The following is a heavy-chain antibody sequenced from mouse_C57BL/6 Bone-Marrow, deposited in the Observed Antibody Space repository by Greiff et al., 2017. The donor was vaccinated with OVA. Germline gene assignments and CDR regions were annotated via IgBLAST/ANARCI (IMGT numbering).Heavy chain of an antibody. Sequence: VQLQQSGPELVKPGASVKISCKASGYAFRSSWMNWVKQRPGKGLEWIGRIYPGVGDTNYNGKFKGKATLTEDKSSRTAYMQRSSLTSEGSAVCFCARLLRSRWDFDDWGTGTTVTVSS. CDR2: IYPGVGDT. V-gene: IGHV1-82*01. CDR1: GYAFRSSW. CDR3: ARLLRSRWDFDD. D-gene: IGHD1-1*01. J-gene: IGHJ1*03.